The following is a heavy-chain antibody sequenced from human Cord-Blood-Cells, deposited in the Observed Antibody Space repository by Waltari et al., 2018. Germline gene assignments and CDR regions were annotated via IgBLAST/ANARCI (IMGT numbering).Heavy chain of an antibody. D-gene: IGHD5-18*01. CDR3: AHVRDGYSPDY. CDR1: GFSLSTSGVG. J-gene: IGHJ4*02. V-gene: IGHV2-5*02. Sequence: QITLKESGPTLVKPTQTLTLTCTFSGFSLSTSGVGVGWSRKPPGKALEWLALIYWDDDKRSSPSLKGRLTITKDTPKNQVVRTMTNMDPVYTATYYCAHVRDGYSPDYWGQGTMVTVSS. CDR2: IYWDDDK.